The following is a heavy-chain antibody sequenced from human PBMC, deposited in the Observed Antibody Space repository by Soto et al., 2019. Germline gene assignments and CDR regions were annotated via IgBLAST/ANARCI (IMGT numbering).Heavy chain of an antibody. D-gene: IGHD5-12*01. CDR2: INVGNGNT. J-gene: IGHJ4*02. CDR1: GYTFTSYA. Sequence: QVQLAQSGAEVKKPGASVKVSCKASGYTFTSYALHWVRQAPGQRLEWMGGINVGNGNTKYSQKFQGRVIITRDTSAGTAYMELRSLRSEDTAVYYCATPIVAFYWGQGTLVTVAS. CDR3: ATPIVAFY. V-gene: IGHV1-3*01.